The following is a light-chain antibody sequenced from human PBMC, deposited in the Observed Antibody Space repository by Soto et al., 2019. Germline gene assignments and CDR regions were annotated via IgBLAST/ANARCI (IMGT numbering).Light chain of an antibody. CDR2: EVS. CDR3: SSYAGSNNFDVV. V-gene: IGLV2-8*01. CDR1: SRDVGGYNY. J-gene: IGLJ2*01. Sequence: QSALTQPPSASGSPGQSVTISCIVTSRDVGGYNYVSWYQQHPGKAPKLMIYEVSKRPSGVPDRFSGSKSGNTASLTVSGLQAEDEADYYCSSYAGSNNFDVVFGGGTKLTVL.